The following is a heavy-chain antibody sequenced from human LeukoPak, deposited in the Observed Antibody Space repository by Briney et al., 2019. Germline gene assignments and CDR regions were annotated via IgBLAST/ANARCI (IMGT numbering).Heavy chain of an antibody. V-gene: IGHV3-30*18. Sequence: GRSLRLSCAASGFTFSSYGMHWVRQAPGKGLEWVAVISYDGSNKYYADSVKGRFTISRDKAKTSLYLQMNSLKTEDTALYFCAKDYRRTTADDMGYYGMDVWGQGTTVTVSS. CDR2: ISYDGSNK. J-gene: IGHJ6*02. D-gene: IGHD1-1*01. CDR1: GFTFSSYG. CDR3: AKDYRRTTADDMGYYGMDV.